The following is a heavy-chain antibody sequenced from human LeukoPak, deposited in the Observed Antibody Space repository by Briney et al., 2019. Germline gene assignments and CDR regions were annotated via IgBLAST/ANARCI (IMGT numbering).Heavy chain of an antibody. J-gene: IGHJ5*02. CDR2: ISAYNGNT. CDR1: GYTFTSYG. Sequence: GASVKVSCKASGYTFTSYGISWVRQAPGQGLEWMGWISAYNGNTNYAQKLQGRVTMTTDTSTSTAYMELRSLRSDDTAVYYCARDFYYDSPNWFDPWGQGTLVTVSS. V-gene: IGHV1-18*01. D-gene: IGHD3-22*01. CDR3: ARDFYYDSPNWFDP.